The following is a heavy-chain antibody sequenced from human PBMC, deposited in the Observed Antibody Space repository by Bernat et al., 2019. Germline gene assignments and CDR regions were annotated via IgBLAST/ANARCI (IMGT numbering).Heavy chain of an antibody. V-gene: IGHV3-33*06. CDR3: AKDYGYSYGYFDY. Sequence: QVQLVESGGGVVQPGRSLRLSCAASGFTFSNYGMHWVRQAPGKGLEWVAIIWYDGSNKYYIDSVKGRFTISRDNSKSTVYLQMNSLRAEDTAVYYCAKDYGYSYGYFDYWGQGTLVTVSS. CDR2: IWYDGSNK. J-gene: IGHJ4*02. D-gene: IGHD5-18*01. CDR1: GFTFSNYG.